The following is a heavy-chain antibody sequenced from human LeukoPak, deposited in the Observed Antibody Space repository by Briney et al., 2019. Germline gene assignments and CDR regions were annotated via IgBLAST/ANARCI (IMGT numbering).Heavy chain of an antibody. Sequence: GSLRLSCAASGFTFSSYAMHWVRQAPGKGLEYVSAISSNGGSTYYANPVKGRFTISRDNAKNSLYLQMNSLRAEDTAVYYCAELGITMIGGVWGKGTTVTISS. J-gene: IGHJ6*04. D-gene: IGHD3-10*02. CDR1: GFTFSSYA. CDR2: ISSNGGST. V-gene: IGHV3-64*01. CDR3: AELGITMIGGV.